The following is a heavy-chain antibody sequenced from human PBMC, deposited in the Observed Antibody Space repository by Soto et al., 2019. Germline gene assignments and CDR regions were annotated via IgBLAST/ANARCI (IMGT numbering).Heavy chain of an antibody. Sequence: SETLSLTCTVLGGSISSGDYYWSWIRQPPGKGLEWIGYIHYSGSTSYNPSLKSRVTISVDTSKNQFSLKLSSVTAADTAVYYCARGGSLSLLESSGYYNYFDYWGQGTLVTVSS. CDR3: ARGGSLSLLESSGYYNYFDY. V-gene: IGHV4-30-4*01. J-gene: IGHJ4*02. CDR1: GGSISSGDYY. CDR2: IHYSGST. D-gene: IGHD3-22*01.